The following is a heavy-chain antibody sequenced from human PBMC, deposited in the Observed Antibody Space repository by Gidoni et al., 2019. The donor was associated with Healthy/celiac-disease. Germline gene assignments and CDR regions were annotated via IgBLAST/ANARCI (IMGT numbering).Heavy chain of an antibody. CDR1: DGSISSYY. CDR2: IYYSGST. CDR3: ASSDYYDSSPTDY. Sequence: QVQLQESGPGLVKPSETLSLTCTVSDGSISSYYWSWIRQPPGKGLEWIGYIYYSGSTHDNPSLKSRVTISVDTSKNQFSLKLSSVTAADTAVYYCASSDYYDSSPTDYWGQGTLVTVSS. V-gene: IGHV4-59*01. J-gene: IGHJ4*02. D-gene: IGHD3-22*01.